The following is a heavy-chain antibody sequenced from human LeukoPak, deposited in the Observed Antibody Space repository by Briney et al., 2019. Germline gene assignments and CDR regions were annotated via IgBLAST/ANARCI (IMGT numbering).Heavy chain of an antibody. V-gene: IGHV4-38-2*01. CDR1: GYSISSGYY. D-gene: IGHD3-16*01. CDR3: ASLNGGFHLPFDY. Sequence: SETLSLTCAVSGYSISSGYYWGWIRQPPGKGLEWIGSIYHSGSTYYNPFLKSRVTISVDTSKSQFSLKLSSVTAADTAVYYCASLNGGFHLPFDYWGQGTLVTVPS. J-gene: IGHJ4*02. CDR2: IYHSGST.